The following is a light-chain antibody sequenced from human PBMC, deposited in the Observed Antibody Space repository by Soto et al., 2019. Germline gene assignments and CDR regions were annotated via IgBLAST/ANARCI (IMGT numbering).Light chain of an antibody. Sequence: QSALTQPASVSGSPGQSITISCTGTSSDVGGYNYVSWYQQHPGKAPKLMIYEVSNRPSGVSDRFSGSKSGNTASLTIFGLQAEDEADYYCNSYGSSSPPLYVFGTGTKVTVL. CDR2: EVS. CDR1: SSDVGGYNY. CDR3: NSYGSSSPPLYV. J-gene: IGLJ1*01. V-gene: IGLV2-14*01.